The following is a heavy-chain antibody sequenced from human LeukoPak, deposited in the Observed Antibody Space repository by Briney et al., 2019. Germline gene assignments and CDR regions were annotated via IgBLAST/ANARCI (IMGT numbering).Heavy chain of an antibody. Sequence: ASVKVSCKASGYTFTGYYMHWVRQAPGQGLEWMGWINPNRGGTNYAQKFQGRVTMTRDTSISTAYMELSRLRSDDTAVYYCARVGGYYYDSSGYFGYMDVWGKGTTVTVSS. D-gene: IGHD3-22*01. CDR1: GYTFTGYY. V-gene: IGHV1-2*02. CDR2: INPNRGGT. J-gene: IGHJ6*03. CDR3: ARVGGYYYDSSGYFGYMDV.